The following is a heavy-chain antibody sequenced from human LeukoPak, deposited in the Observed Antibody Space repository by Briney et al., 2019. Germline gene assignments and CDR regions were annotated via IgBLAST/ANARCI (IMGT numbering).Heavy chain of an antibody. Sequence: ASVKVSCKASGYTFTGYYMHWVRQAPGQGLEWMGWINPNSGGTNYAQKFQGRVTMTRDTSISTAYMELRSLRSDDTAVYYCAREGFLDPDYYYYMDVWGKGTTVTVSS. CDR1: GYTFTGYY. CDR2: INPNSGGT. J-gene: IGHJ6*03. V-gene: IGHV1-2*02. D-gene: IGHD3/OR15-3a*01. CDR3: AREGFLDPDYYYYMDV.